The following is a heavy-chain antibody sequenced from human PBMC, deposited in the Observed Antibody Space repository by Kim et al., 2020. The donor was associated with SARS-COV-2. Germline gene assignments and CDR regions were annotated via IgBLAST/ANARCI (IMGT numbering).Heavy chain of an antibody. J-gene: IGHJ4*02. CDR1: GFSFSDHY. CDR3: TRSRDGAGAD. D-gene: IGHD6-19*01. V-gene: IGHV3-72*01. CDR2: IRSKARSYST. Sequence: GGSLRLSCAASGFSFSDHYMDWVRQASGKGLEWVARIRSKARSYSTEYAASVKGRFTISRDDSKRSLYLHLNSLKSEDTAVYYCTRSRDGAGADWGQGTL.